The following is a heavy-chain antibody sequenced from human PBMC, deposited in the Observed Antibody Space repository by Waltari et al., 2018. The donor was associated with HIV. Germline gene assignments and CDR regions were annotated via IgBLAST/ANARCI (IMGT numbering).Heavy chain of an antibody. CDR3: ARAQYYYDSSGYYYGDYGMDV. CDR2: INPNSGGT. J-gene: IGHJ6*02. V-gene: IGHV1-2*02. CDR1: GYTFTGYY. D-gene: IGHD3-22*01. Sequence: QVQLVQSGAEVKKPGASVKVSCQASGYTFTGYYMHWVRQAPGQGLEWMGWINPNSGGTNYAQKFQGRVTMTRDTSISTAYMELSRLRSDDTAVYYCARAQYYYDSSGYYYGDYGMDVWGQGTTVTVSS.